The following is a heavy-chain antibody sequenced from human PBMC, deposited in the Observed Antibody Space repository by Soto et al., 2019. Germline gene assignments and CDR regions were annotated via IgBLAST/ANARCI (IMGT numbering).Heavy chain of an antibody. CDR3: ARGGRGYSYA. D-gene: IGHD5-18*01. CDR2: INHSGST. J-gene: IGHJ5*02. CDR1: GGSFSGYD. V-gene: IGHV4-34*01. Sequence: ETLSLTCAVYGGSFSGYDWSWIRQPPGKGLEWIGEINHSGSTNYNPSLKSRVTISVDTSKNQFSLKLSSVTAADTAVYYCARGGRGYSYAWGQGTLVTVSS.